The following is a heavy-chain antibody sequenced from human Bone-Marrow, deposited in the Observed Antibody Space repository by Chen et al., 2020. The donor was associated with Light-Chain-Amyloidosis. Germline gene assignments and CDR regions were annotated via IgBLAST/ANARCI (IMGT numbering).Heavy chain of an antibody. V-gene: IGHV4-4*07. D-gene: IGHD3-22*01. CDR1: GRSIRSYY. CDR2: IYTSGST. CDR3: ARSYDSSGYLAYYFDY. Sequence: QVQLQQSGPGLVKPSETLSLTCTVSGRSIRSYYWSWIRQPAGRGLEWIGRIYTSGSTNYNPSLKSRVTMSVDTSKNQFSLKLSSVTAADTAVYYCARSYDSSGYLAYYFDYWGQGTLVTVSS. J-gene: IGHJ4*02.